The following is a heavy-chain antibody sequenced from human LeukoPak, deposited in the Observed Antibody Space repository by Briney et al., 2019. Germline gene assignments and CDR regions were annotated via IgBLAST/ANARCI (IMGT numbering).Heavy chain of an antibody. CDR2: ISSSGGTI. J-gene: IGHJ3*02. Sequence: GGSLRLSCAASGFTFSDYQMNWIRQAPGKGLEWVSYISSSGGTISYADSVKGRFTISGDNAKNSLYLQMNGLRAEDTAVYYCARDEYYYGSGADIWGQGTMVTVSS. CDR1: GFTFSDYQ. V-gene: IGHV3-11*01. CDR3: ARDEYYYGSGADI. D-gene: IGHD3-10*01.